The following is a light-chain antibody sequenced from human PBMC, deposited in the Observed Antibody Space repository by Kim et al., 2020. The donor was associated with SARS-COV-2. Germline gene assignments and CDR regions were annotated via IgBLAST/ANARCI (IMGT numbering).Light chain of an antibody. CDR1: QSVTRN. Sequence: EIVMTQSPATLSVSPEERVTLSCRASQSVTRNLAWYQQIPGQAPRLLVYGASNRATGIPARFSGSGSGTEFTLTISSLQSEDFAVYYCQQYNDWQPWTFGQGTKVDIK. CDR3: QQYNDWQPWT. J-gene: IGKJ1*01. V-gene: IGKV3-15*01. CDR2: GAS.